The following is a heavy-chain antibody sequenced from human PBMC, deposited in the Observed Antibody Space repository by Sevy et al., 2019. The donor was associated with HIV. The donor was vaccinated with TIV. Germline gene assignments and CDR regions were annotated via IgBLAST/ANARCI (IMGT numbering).Heavy chain of an antibody. D-gene: IGHD5-18*01. CDR2: ISWNRGAI. Sequence: GGSLRLSCAASEFIFDDYAMHWVRQVPGRGLQWVSGISWNRGAIDYAASVKGRFTMSVDKAKNSLYLQMNNLRLEDTAVYYCAKDTGYSYSSIDFWGQGTLVTVSS. V-gene: IGHV3-9*01. CDR3: AKDTGYSYSSIDF. J-gene: IGHJ4*02. CDR1: EFIFDDYA.